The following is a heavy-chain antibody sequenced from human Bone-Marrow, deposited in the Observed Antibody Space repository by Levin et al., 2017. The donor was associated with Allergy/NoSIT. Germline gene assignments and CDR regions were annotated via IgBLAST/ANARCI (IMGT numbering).Heavy chain of an antibody. CDR3: ARGDNSGLFLDS. D-gene: IGHD6-19*01. J-gene: IGHJ4*02. Sequence: LTGGSLRLSCAASGFTFSDYDMHWVRQTPGRGLEWVSTIGSAGVIFYSDSVKGRFSISRENAKNSLSLQMNNLGAGDTALYYCARGDNSGLFLDSWGQGTLVTVSS. V-gene: IGHV3-13*01. CDR2: IGSAGVI. CDR1: GFTFSDYD.